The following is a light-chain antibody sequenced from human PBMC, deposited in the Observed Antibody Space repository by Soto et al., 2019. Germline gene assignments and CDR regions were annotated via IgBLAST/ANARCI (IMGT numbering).Light chain of an antibody. CDR1: SGHSSYS. CDR3: QTWGTGNVV. CDR2: LNSDGGH. J-gene: IGLJ2*01. Sequence: QLVLTQSPSASASLGASVKLTCTLSSGHSSYSIAWHQQQPEKGPRYLMNLNSDGGHRKGVGIPDRFSGSSSGAERYLTISSLQSEYEADYYCQTWGTGNVVFGGGTKLTVL. V-gene: IGLV4-69*01.